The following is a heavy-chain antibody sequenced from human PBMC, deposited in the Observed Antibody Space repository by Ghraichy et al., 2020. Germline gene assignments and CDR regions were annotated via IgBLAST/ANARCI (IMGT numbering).Heavy chain of an antibody. CDR3: TRAIDV. V-gene: IGHV3-7*01. J-gene: IGHJ6*02. CDR1: GFTFSNYW. Sequence: ESLNISCAASGFTFSNYWMHWVRQAPGKGLEWVANIKQDGSEKYYVDSVKGRFTISRDNAKNSLYLQMNSLRAEDTGVYYCTRAIDVWGQGTTVTVSS. CDR2: IKQDGSEK.